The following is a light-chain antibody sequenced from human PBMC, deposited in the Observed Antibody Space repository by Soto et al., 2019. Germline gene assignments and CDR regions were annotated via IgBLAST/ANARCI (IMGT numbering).Light chain of an antibody. CDR2: QDN. V-gene: IGLV3-1*01. CDR1: KLGDKF. Sequence: SYELTQPPSVSVSPGQTASITCSGEKLGDKFAWWYQQKPGQSPVLVISQDNKRPSGIPERFSGSNPGNTATLTISGTQAMDEADYYCQAWDSNTNYVFGSGTKVTAL. J-gene: IGLJ1*01. CDR3: QAWDSNTNYV.